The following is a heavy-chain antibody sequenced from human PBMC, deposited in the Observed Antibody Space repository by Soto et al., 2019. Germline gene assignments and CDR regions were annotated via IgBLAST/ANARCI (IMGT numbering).Heavy chain of an antibody. CDR3: ARAFYGDYAPYYYGMDV. CDR1: GYSISSGFY. D-gene: IGHD4-17*01. CDR2: VYHSGST. V-gene: IGHV4-38-2*01. J-gene: IGHJ6*02. Sequence: KPSETLSLTCGVSGYSISSGFYWGWIRQAPGKGLEWIGNVYHSGSTYYNPYNPSLKSRVTISVDTSKNQFSLRLRSVTAADTAVYYCARAFYGDYAPYYYGMDVWGQGTTVTVSS.